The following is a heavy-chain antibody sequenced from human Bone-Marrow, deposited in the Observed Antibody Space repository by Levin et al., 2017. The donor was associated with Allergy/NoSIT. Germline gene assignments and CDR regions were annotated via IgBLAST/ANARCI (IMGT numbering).Heavy chain of an antibody. Sequence: GASVKVSCKASGGTFSSYTISWVRQAPGQGLEWMGRIIPILGIANYAQKFQGRVTITADKSTSTAYMELSSLRSEDTAVYYCAREGVHGYDQGSTPTREYYFDYWGQGTLVTVSS. J-gene: IGHJ4*02. CDR3: AREGVHGYDQGSTPTREYYFDY. V-gene: IGHV1-69*04. D-gene: IGHD5-12*01. CDR1: GGTFSSYT. CDR2: IIPILGIA.